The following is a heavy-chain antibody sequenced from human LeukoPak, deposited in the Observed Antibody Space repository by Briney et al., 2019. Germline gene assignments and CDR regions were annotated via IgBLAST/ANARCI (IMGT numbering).Heavy chain of an antibody. V-gene: IGHV3-23*01. D-gene: IGHD3-10*01. CDR3: AKGSF. Sequence: GGSLRLSCVVSGFTFSTSAMSWVRQAPGKGLEWVSGISESGGSTYYADSVKGRFTSSRDNSKNTLYLQMNNLRAEDTAAYYCAKGSFWGQGTLFTVSS. CDR2: ISESGGST. J-gene: IGHJ4*02. CDR1: GFTFSTSA.